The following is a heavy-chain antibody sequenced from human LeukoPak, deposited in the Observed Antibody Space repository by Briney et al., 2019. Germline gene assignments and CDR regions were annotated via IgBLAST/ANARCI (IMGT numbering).Heavy chain of an antibody. CDR1: GFTFSSYA. Sequence: GGSLRLSCAASGFTFSSYAMHWVRQAPGKGLEWVAVISYDGSNKYYADSVKGRFTISRDNSKNTLYLQMNSLRAEDTAVYYCARGQRTSWYTNFDYWGQGTLVTVFS. D-gene: IGHD6-13*01. CDR3: ARGQRTSWYTNFDY. J-gene: IGHJ4*02. V-gene: IGHV3-30-3*01. CDR2: ISYDGSNK.